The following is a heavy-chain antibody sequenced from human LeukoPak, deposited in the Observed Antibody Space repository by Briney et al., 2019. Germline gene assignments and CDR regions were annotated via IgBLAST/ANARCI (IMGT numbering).Heavy chain of an antibody. Sequence: SSETLSLTCTVSGGSISSYYWGWIRQPPGKGLEWVGNIFYSGITYYSPSLRCRVTISPDTSRNQFSLKLNSVTAAETAVYYCAKSNGYGLVDIWGQGTMVTVSS. V-gene: IGHV4-39*07. J-gene: IGHJ3*02. CDR1: GGSISSYY. D-gene: IGHD3-10*01. CDR2: IFYSGIT. CDR3: AKSNGYGLVDI.